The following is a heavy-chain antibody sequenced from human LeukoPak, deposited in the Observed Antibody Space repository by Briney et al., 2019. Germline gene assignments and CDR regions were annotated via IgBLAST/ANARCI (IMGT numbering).Heavy chain of an antibody. CDR1: AFTFSTYA. D-gene: IGHD3-10*01. CDR3: AKGLAYGSGSFYLDS. Sequence: PGGSLRLSCAASAFTFSTYAMTWVRQAPVRGLEWVSSISASGGNTYYADSVKGRFTISRDNSKNTLYLQMNSLRDEDSAVYFCAKGLAYGSGSFYLDSWGQGTLVTVSS. CDR2: ISASGGNT. V-gene: IGHV3-23*01. J-gene: IGHJ4*02.